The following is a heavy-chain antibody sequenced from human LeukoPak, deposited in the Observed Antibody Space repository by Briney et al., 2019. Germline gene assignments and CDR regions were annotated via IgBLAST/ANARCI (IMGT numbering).Heavy chain of an antibody. CDR2: IIPIFGTA. Sequence: ASVKVSCKASGGTFSSYAISWVRQAPGQGLEWMGGIIPIFGTANYAQKFQGRVTITTDESTSTAYMELSSLRSEDTAVYYCARGYSGSSWEVAENYFDYWGQGTLVTVSS. J-gene: IGHJ4*02. CDR1: GGTFSSYA. D-gene: IGHD6-6*01. V-gene: IGHV1-69*05. CDR3: ARGYSGSSWEVAENYFDY.